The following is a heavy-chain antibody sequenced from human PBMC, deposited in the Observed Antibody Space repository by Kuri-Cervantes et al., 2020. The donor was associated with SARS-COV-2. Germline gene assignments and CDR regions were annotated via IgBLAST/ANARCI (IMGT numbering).Heavy chain of an antibody. CDR3: ARRGPTTVTTFTSLAEVGFQH. Sequence: GSLRLSCAVYGGSFSGYYWSWIRQPPGKGLEWIGEINHSGSTNYNPSLKSRVTISVGTSKNQFSLKLSSVTAADTAVYYCARRGPTTVTTFTSLAEVGFQHWGQGTLVTVSS. D-gene: IGHD4-17*01. V-gene: IGHV4-34*01. CDR2: INHSGST. J-gene: IGHJ1*01. CDR1: GGSFSGYY.